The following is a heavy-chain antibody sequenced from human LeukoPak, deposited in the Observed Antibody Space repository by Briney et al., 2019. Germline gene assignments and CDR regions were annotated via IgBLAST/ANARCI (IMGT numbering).Heavy chain of an antibody. V-gene: IGHV1-69*05. CDR3: ARDPLRGSYYYDSSGYVSYQH. CDR1: GGTFSSYA. J-gene: IGHJ1*01. D-gene: IGHD3-22*01. Sequence: SVKVSCKASGGTFSSYAISWERQAPGQGLEWMGRIIPIFGTANYAQKFQGRVTITTDESTSTAYMELSSLRSEDTAVYYCARDPLRGSYYYDSSGYVSYQHWGQGTLVTVSS. CDR2: IIPIFGTA.